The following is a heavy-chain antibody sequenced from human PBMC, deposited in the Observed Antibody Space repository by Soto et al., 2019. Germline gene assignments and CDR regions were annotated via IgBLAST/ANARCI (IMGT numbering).Heavy chain of an antibody. CDR2: ISSSGGRT. V-gene: IGHV3-23*01. CDR3: AKVQEFCGFNCYIVDS. D-gene: IGHD2-21*02. J-gene: IGHJ4*02. CDR1: GVTFSNSA. Sequence: GGSLRLSCVASGVTFSNSAMSCVRHVPGKGLAWAAGISSSGGRTNYADSVKGRFTISRDNSKDTLYLQMNSLRAEDTALYYCAKVQEFCGFNCYIVDSWGQGVLVTVSS.